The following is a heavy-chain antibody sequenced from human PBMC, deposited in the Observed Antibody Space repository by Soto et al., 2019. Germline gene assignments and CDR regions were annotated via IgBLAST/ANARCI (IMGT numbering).Heavy chain of an antibody. CDR2: ISYDGTKT. J-gene: IGHJ4*02. V-gene: IGHV3-30*18. CDR1: GFTFSIYA. CDR3: AKDLGPRRQWLIVPFDY. Sequence: QVQLVESGGGVVQPGRSLRVSCAASGFTFSIYAMHWVRQAPGTGLEWVAVISYDGTKTYYADSVKGRFTISRDNSKNTVYLQMNSLRDADTAVYYCAKDLGPRRQWLIVPFDYWVQGTLVTVSP. D-gene: IGHD6-19*01.